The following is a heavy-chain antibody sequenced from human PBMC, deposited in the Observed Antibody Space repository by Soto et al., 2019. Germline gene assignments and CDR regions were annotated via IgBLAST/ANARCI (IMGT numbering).Heavy chain of an antibody. CDR3: ARDASYYSLWSGYYPSRNGMDV. CDR1: GFTFTSYS. J-gene: IGHJ6*02. Sequence: SLSLSCAASGFTFTSYSMSWVGQAPGKGLEWVSLICDDVSKKSYGDSVKGRFTISRDNSRNTVYLQMNSLRADDTAVYYCARDASYYSLWSGYYPSRNGMDVWGQGTTVTVSS. D-gene: IGHD3-3*01. V-gene: IGHV3-33*08. CDR2: ICDDVSKK.